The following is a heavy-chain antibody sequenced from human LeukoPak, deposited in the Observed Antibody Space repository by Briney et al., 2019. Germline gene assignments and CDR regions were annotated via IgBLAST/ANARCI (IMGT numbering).Heavy chain of an antibody. CDR3: ARGTRYYGSGSYYY. CDR1: GYTFTSYD. Sequence: ASVKVSCKASGYTFTSYDINWERQATGQGLEWMGWMNPNSGNTGYAQKFQGRVTMTRNTSISTAYMELSSLRSEDTAVYCCARGTRYYGSGSYYYWGQGTLVTVSS. CDR2: MNPNSGNT. V-gene: IGHV1-8*01. D-gene: IGHD3-10*01. J-gene: IGHJ4*02.